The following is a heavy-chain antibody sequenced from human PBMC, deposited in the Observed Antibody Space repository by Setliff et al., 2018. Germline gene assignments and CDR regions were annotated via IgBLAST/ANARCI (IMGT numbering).Heavy chain of an antibody. V-gene: IGHV3-11*04. CDR1: GFTFSDYY. CDR3: ARVSRSYGLPLDY. CDR2: ISSSGSTI. D-gene: IGHD5-18*01. Sequence: GESLKISCAASGFTFSDYYMSWIRQAPGKGLEWVSYISSSGSTIYYADSVKGRFTISRDNAKNSLYLQMNSLRAGDTAVYYCARVSRSYGLPLDYWGQGTLVTVSS. J-gene: IGHJ4*02.